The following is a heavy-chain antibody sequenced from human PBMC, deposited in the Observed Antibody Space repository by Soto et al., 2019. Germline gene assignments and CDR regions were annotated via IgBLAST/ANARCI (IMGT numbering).Heavy chain of an antibody. CDR1: GGSISSGGYY. Sequence: SETLSLTCTVSGGSISSGGYYWSWIRQHPGKGLEWIGYIYYSGNTYYNPSLKSRVTISVDTSKNQSSLKLSSVTAADTAVYYCASVPPLYESCGYYNGVIHAYWGRGTLVTVSA. CDR3: ASVPPLYESCGYYNGVIHAY. D-gene: IGHD3-22*01. V-gene: IGHV4-31*03. CDR2: IYYSGNT. J-gene: IGHJ4*02.